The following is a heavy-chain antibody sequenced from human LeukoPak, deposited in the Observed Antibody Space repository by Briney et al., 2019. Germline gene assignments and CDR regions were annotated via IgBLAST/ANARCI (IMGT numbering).Heavy chain of an antibody. CDR3: ARDLSRFDY. CDR2: ISAYKGNT. V-gene: IGHV1-18*01. Sequence: ASVRVSCKASGYTFTSYGISWVRQAPGQGLEWMGWISAYKGNTNYAQKLRGRVTMTTATSPSTPHMELRSLRSDDTAVYYCARDLSRFDYWGQGTLVTVSS. CDR1: GYTFTSYG. J-gene: IGHJ4*02.